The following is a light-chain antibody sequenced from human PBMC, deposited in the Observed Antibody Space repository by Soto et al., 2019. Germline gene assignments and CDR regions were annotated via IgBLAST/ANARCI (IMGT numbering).Light chain of an antibody. CDR1: QGISSY. CDR3: QQLNNYPRT. Sequence: IQLTQSPSSLSASVGDRVTITCRARQGISSYLAWYQQKPGKAPKLLIYAASTLQSGVPSRFSGSGSGTDFTLTISSLQAEDFATYYCQQLNNYPRTFGQGTKLEIK. V-gene: IGKV1-9*01. CDR2: AAS. J-gene: IGKJ2*01.